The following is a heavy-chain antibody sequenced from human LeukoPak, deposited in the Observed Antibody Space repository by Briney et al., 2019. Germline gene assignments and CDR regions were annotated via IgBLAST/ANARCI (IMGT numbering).Heavy chain of an antibody. Sequence: SETLSLTCTVSGGSISSYYWSWIRQPAGKGLEWIGRIYTSGSTNYNPSLKSRVTMSVDTSKNQFSLKLSSVTAAGTAVYYCARVSMALDILTGSNWFDPWGQGTLVTVSS. V-gene: IGHV4-4*07. CDR3: ARVSMALDILTGSNWFDP. CDR1: GGSISSYY. CDR2: IYTSGST. J-gene: IGHJ5*02. D-gene: IGHD3-9*01.